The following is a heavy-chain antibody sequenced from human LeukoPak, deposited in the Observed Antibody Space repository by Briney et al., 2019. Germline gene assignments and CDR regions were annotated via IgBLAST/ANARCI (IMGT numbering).Heavy chain of an antibody. J-gene: IGHJ4*02. CDR1: GFTFSSYG. CDR3: ARLKLLWSNYFHY. V-gene: IGHV3-30*02. D-gene: IGHD2-2*01. CDR2: IRYDGSNK. Sequence: GGSLRLSCAASGFTFSSYGMHWVRQAPGKGLEWVAFIRYDGSNKYYADSVKGRFTISRDNAKNSLYLQMNSLRAEDTAVYYCARLKLLWSNYFHYWGQGTLVTVSS.